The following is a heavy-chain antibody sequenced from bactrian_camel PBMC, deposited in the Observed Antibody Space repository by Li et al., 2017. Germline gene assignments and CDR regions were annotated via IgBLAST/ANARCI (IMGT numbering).Heavy chain of an antibody. D-gene: IGHD1*01. Sequence: HVQLVESGGGSVQVGGSLRLSCVASGDTIGRYCMGWFRQIPDKEREGVASIHTGGGRPDYTFYADSVKGRFTISKDNLKGTLYLQMSDLTPADSGIYYCAALPNVGLAHVAKMTIKQLANDFGVWGQGTQVTVS. V-gene: IGHV3S1*01. CDR1: GDTIGRYC. CDR3: AALPNVGLAHVAKMTIKQLANDFGV. CDR2: IHTGGGRPDYT. J-gene: IGHJ6*01.